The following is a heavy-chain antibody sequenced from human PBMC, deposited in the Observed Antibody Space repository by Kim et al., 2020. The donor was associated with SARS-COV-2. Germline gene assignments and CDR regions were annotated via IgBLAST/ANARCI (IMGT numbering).Heavy chain of an antibody. CDR3: ARNTVTIVRGVMEGLAY. Sequence: ASVKVSCKASGYTFTGYYMHWVRQAPGQGLEWMGRINPNSGSTNYAQKFQGRVTMTRDTSTSTAYMELSRLRSDDTAVYYCARNTVTIVRGVMEGLAYWGEGTLCTVS. V-gene: IGHV1-2*06. D-gene: IGHD3-10*01. CDR1: GYTFTGYY. CDR2: INPNSGST. J-gene: IGHJ4*02.